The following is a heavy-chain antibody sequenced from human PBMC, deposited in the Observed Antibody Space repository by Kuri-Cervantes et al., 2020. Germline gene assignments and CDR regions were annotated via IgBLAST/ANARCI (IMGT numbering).Heavy chain of an antibody. J-gene: IGHJ3*02. Sequence: SETLSLTCAVYGGSFSYHWNWIRQPPGKGLEWIGEINHSGDTNYNPSLKSRVTISVDTSKNQFSLKLSSVTAADTAVYYCARDPDYDYVWGSYRYGAFDIWGQGTMVTVSS. V-gene: IGHV4-34*01. D-gene: IGHD3-16*02. CDR2: INHSGDT. CDR1: GGSFSYH. CDR3: ARDPDYDYVWGSYRYGAFDI.